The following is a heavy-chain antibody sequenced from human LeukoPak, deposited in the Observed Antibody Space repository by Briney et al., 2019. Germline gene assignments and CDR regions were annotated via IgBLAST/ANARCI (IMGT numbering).Heavy chain of an antibody. CDR3: ARGGDYYDIDY. D-gene: IGHD3-22*01. Sequence: ASVRDSCKPSGGTFISYAISSVRQAPGQGLEWMGGIIPIFGTANYAQKFQGRVTITADESTSTADMELSSLRSEDTAVYYGARGGDYYDIDYWGQGTLVTVSS. V-gene: IGHV1-69*13. J-gene: IGHJ4*02. CDR1: GGTFISYA. CDR2: IIPIFGTA.